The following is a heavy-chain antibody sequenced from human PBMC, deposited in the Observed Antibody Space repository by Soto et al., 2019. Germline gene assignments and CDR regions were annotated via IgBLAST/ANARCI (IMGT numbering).Heavy chain of an antibody. J-gene: IGHJ3*02. CDR1: LDSSTSYS. D-gene: IGHD5-12*01. V-gene: IGHV4-59*01. CDR2: MYYDGRT. Sequence: SETLSLTCTVSLDSSTSYSWSWIRQPPGKGLEWIGYMYYDGRTNYNPSLNSRVTISADTSKNQFSLRLSYVTAADTAVYYCARDRLRGYGAFDIWGQGTMVTVSS. CDR3: ARDRLRGYGAFDI.